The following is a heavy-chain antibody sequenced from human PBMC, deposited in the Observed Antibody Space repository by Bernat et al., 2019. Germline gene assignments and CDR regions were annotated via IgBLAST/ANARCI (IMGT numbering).Heavy chain of an antibody. Sequence: QVQLQQWGAGLLKPSETLSLTCAVYGGSFSGYYWSWIRQPPGKGLEWIGYIYYSGSTNYNPSLKSRVTISVDTSKNQFSLKLSSVTAADTAVYYCARHSNRDAFDIWGQGTMVTVSS. J-gene: IGHJ3*02. V-gene: IGHV4-34*11. CDR1: GGSFSGYY. CDR3: ARHSNRDAFDI. CDR2: IYYSGST. D-gene: IGHD4-11*01.